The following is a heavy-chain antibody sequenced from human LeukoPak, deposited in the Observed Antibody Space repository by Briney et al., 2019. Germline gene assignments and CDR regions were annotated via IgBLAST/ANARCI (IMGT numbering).Heavy chain of an antibody. Sequence: GESLKISCAASGFTFSSYSMNWVRQAPGKGLEWVSSISSSSSYIYYADSVKGRFTISRDNAKNSLYLQMNSLRAEDTAVYYCVKIGGDCYSWCFDYWGQGALVTVSS. CDR2: ISSSSSYI. V-gene: IGHV3-21*01. CDR3: VKIGGDCYSWCFDY. CDR1: GFTFSSYS. D-gene: IGHD2-21*02. J-gene: IGHJ4*02.